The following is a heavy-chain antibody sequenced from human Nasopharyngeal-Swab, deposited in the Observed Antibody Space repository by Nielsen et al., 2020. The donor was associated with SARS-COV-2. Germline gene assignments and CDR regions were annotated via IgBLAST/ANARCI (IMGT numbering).Heavy chain of an antibody. J-gene: IGHJ5*02. CDR3: VRDNSGWLNWFHP. D-gene: IGHD6-19*01. CDR1: GFSFSSYS. V-gene: IGHV3-48*04. CDR2: ISSSGSTI. Sequence: GRSLPLSFAASGFSFSSYSMNWVRQAPGKGPEWVSYISSSGSTIYYADSVKGRFTISRHNAKNSLYMQMNSLRAEDTAVYYCVRDNSGWLNWFHPWGQGTLVTVSS.